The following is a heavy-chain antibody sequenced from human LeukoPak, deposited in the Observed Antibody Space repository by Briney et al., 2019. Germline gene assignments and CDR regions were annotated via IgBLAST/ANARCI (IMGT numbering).Heavy chain of an antibody. J-gene: IGHJ4*02. CDR1: GFTFSSYW. CDR3: ANPRFDY. V-gene: IGHV3-7*02. CDR2: IKQDGSEK. Sequence: PGGSLRLSCAASGFTFSSYWMTWVRQAPGKGLEWVANIKQDGSEKYYADSLKGRFTISRGNAKNSLYLQMNSLRAEDTAVYYCANPRFDYWGQGMLVTVSS.